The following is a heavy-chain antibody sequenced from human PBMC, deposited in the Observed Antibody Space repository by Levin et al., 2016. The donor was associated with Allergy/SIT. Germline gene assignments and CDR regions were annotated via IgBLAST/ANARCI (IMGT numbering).Heavy chain of an antibody. D-gene: IGHD3-22*01. V-gene: IGHV3-21*01. CDR2: ISSSSNYI. CDR1: GFTFSSYS. Sequence: GESLKISCAASGFTFSSYSMNWVRQAPGKGLEWVSSISSSSNYIYYADSVKGRFTISRDNAKNSLYLQMNSLRAEDTAVYYCARVDLTYYYASSGYYVYWGQGTLVTVSS. CDR3: ARVDLTYYYASSGYYVY. J-gene: IGHJ4*02.